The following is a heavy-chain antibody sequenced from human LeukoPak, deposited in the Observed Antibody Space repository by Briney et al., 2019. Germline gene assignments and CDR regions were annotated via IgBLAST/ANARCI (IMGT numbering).Heavy chain of an antibody. J-gene: IGHJ4*02. CDR1: GFAFSNYG. D-gene: IGHD5-18*01. CDR3: ARVSLERQLWLPFDY. V-gene: IGHV3-30*03. CDR2: ISYDGSLK. Sequence: GGSLRLSCVGSGFAFSNYGIHWVRQAPGKGLEWVTAISYDGSLKYYADSVRGRFTISRDNSKNTLYLQMNSLRTDDTAVYYCARVSLERQLWLPFDYWGQGTLVTVSS.